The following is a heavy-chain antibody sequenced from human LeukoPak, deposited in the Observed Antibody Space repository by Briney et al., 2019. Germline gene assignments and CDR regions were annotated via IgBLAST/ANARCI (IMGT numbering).Heavy chain of an antibody. CDR1: GDSISSSYW. V-gene: IGHV4-4*02. CDR3: ARVRAGCSRTSCYLDP. J-gene: IGHJ5*02. D-gene: IGHD2-2*01. Sequence: KSSETLSLTCGVSGDSISSSYWWNWVRQTPGKGLEWIGEISYSGSTNYNPSLKTRATISLGKSKNQFSLNLNSVTAADTAVYYCARVRAGCSRTSCYLDPWGQGTLVTVSS. CDR2: ISYSGST.